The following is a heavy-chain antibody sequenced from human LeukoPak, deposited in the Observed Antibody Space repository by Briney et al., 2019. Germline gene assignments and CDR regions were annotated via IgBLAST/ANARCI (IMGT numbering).Heavy chain of an antibody. V-gene: IGHV3-23*01. CDR1: GFTFSSYA. CDR2: ISGSGGST. J-gene: IGHJ5*02. D-gene: IGHD3-22*01. Sequence: GGSLRLSCAASGFTFSSYAMSWVRQAPGKGLEWVSAISGSGGSTYYADSVKGRFTISRDSSKNTLYLRMNSLRAEDTAVYYCAKDRLFLNYYDSSGYYYDWFDPWGQGTLVTVSS. CDR3: AKDRLFLNYYDSSGYYYDWFDP.